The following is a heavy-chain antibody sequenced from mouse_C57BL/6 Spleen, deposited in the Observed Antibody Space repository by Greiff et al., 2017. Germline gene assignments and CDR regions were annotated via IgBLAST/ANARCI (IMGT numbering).Heavy chain of an antibody. J-gene: IGHJ3*01. CDR3: ARSSDYDGAWFAY. CDR2: IDPANGNT. D-gene: IGHD2-4*01. CDR1: GFNIKNTY. V-gene: IGHV14-3*01. Sequence: EVQLQQSVAELVRPGASVKLSCTASGFNIKNTYMHWVKQRPEQGLEWIGRIDPANGNTKYAPKFQGKATITADPSSNTAYLQLSSLPSEDTAIYYCARSSDYDGAWFAYWGQGTLVTVAA.